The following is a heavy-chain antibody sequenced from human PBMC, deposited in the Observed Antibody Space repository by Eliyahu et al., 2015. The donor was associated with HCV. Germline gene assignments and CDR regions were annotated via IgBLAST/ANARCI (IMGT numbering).Heavy chain of an antibody. CDR2: ISYSGST. D-gene: IGHD3-3*01. V-gene: IGHV4-31*11. CDR3: ARASITIFGVIFNDDGFDI. J-gene: IGHJ3*02. CDR1: GGSINSAGNY. Sequence: QVQLQESGPGLVKPSQTLSLTCVVSGGSINSAGNYWSWIRQLPGKGLEWIGYISYSGSTFYHPSLKSRVTISQDTSKNQYSLRLNSVTAADTAVYYCARASITIFGVIFNDDGFDIWGQGTMVTVSS.